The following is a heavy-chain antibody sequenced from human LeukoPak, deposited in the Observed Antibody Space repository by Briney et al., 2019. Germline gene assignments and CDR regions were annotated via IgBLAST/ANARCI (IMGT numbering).Heavy chain of an antibody. CDR2: IKEEGSQK. CDR3: ARDQVIMTY. D-gene: IGHD3-10*01. V-gene: IGHV3-7*01. J-gene: IGHJ4*02. Sequence: GGSLRLSCAASRFAFSGFWMTWVRQAPGKGLERVANIKEEGSQKNYVDSVKGRFTISRDNAKNSLYLQMNSLRAEDTAVYYCARDQVIMTYWGQGTLVTVSS. CDR1: RFAFSGFW.